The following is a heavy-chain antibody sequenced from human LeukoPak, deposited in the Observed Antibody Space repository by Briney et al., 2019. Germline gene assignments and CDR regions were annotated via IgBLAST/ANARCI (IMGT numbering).Heavy chain of an antibody. CDR2: IWYDGSNK. D-gene: IGHD4-17*01. CDR3: ARARTTRGFDY. Sequence: GGSLRLSCAASGFTFNSYGIHWVRQAPGKGLEWEAFIWYDGSNKYYADSVKGRFTISRDNSKNTLYLQMNSLRAEDTAVYYCARARTTRGFDYWGQGTLVTVSS. CDR1: GFTFNSYG. V-gene: IGHV3-33*01. J-gene: IGHJ4*02.